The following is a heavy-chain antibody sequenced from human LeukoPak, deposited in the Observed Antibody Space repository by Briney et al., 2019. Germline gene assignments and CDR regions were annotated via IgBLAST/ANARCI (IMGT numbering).Heavy chain of an antibody. Sequence: QPGGSLRLSCAASGFTFSSYEMNWVRQAPGKGLEWVSYISSSGSTIYYADSVKGRFTISRDNAKNSLYLQMNSLRAEDTAVYYCARGALLWFGDRVEYYFDYWGQGTLLTVSS. CDR1: GFTFSSYE. D-gene: IGHD3-10*01. CDR3: ARGALLWFGDRVEYYFDY. CDR2: ISSSGSTI. V-gene: IGHV3-48*03. J-gene: IGHJ4*02.